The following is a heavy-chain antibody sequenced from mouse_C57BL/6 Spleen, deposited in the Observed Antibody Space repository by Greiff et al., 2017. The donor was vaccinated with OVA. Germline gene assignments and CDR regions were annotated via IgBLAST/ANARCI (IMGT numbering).Heavy chain of an antibody. J-gene: IGHJ4*01. CDR1: GYAFSSSW. CDR2: IYPGDGDT. V-gene: IGHV1-82*01. Sequence: QVQLQQSGPELVNPVSPVKISCKASGYAFSSSWMNWVKQRPGKGLEWIGRIYPGDGDTNYNGKFKGKATLTADKSSSTAYMQLSSLTSEDSAVYFCARSNGNYVGYAMDYWGQGTSVTVSS. CDR3: ARSNGNYVGYAMDY. D-gene: IGHD2-1*01.